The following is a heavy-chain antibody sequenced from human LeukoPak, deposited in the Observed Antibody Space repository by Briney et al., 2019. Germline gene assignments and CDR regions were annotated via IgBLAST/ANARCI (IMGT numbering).Heavy chain of an antibody. Sequence: GRSLRLSCAASGFTFSSYGMHWVRQAPGKGLEWVAVIWYDGSNKYYADSVKGRFTISRDNSKNTLYLQMNSLRAEDTAVYYCANPYGSGSYYMSALDIWGLGTMVTVSS. CDR2: IWYDGSNK. CDR1: GFTFSSYG. V-gene: IGHV3-33*06. J-gene: IGHJ3*02. CDR3: ANPYGSGSYYMSALDI. D-gene: IGHD3-10*01.